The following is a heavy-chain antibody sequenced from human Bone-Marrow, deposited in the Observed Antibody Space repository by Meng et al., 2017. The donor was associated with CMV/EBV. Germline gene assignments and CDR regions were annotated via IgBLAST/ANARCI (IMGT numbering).Heavy chain of an antibody. CDR1: GYTFTSHG. J-gene: IGHJ4*02. D-gene: IGHD4-23*01. V-gene: IGHV1-18*01. CDR2: ISAYNGNT. CDR3: ARDKTPYYGGNSGVDY. Sequence: ASVKVSCKASGYTFTSHGISWVRQAPGQGLEWMGWISAYNGNTHYAQKLQGRVTMTTDTSTSTAYMELRSLRSDDTAVYYCARDKTPYYGGNSGVDYWGQGTLVTVSS.